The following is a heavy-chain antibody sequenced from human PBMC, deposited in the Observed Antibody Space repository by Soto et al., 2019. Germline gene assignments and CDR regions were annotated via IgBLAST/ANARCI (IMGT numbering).Heavy chain of an antibody. CDR3: ANPPRP. J-gene: IGHJ5*02. V-gene: IGHV1-69*02. CDR2: IIPILGIA. Sequence: QVQLVQSGAEVKKPGSSVKVSCKASGGTFSSYTVSWVRQAPGQGLEWMGRIIPILGIANYAQKFQGRVTITADKSTATAYIELRSLRFEDTAVYYCANPPRPWGQGTLVTLSS. CDR1: GGTFSSYT.